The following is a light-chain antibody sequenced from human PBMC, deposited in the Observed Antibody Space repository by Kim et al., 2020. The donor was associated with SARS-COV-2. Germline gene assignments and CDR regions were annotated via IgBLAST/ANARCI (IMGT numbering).Light chain of an antibody. J-gene: IGLJ2*01. V-gene: IGLV3-1*01. CDR2: QDT. CDR1: KLGDKY. CDR3: QAWDRSTAV. Sequence: SYELTQPPSVSVSPGQTASITCSGDKLGDKYACWYQQKAGQSPVLVIYQDTKRPSGIPERFSGYNSGNTATLTISGTQTMDEADYYCQAWDRSTAVFGGG.